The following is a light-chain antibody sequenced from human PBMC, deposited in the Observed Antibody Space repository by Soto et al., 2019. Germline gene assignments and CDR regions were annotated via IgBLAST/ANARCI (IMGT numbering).Light chain of an antibody. CDR3: QQYNTYSSLT. Sequence: AIQMTQSPSSLSASLGDRVTITCRASQGIKNDLGWYQQKPGKAPNLLMYDASSLDSGVPSRFSGSGYGTEFTLTISSLQPDDFATYYCQQYNTYSSLTFGGGTKVDIK. V-gene: IGKV1-13*02. CDR1: QGIKND. J-gene: IGKJ4*01. CDR2: DAS.